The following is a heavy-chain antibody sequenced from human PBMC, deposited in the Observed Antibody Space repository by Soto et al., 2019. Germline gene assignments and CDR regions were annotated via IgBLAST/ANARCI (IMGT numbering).Heavy chain of an antibody. J-gene: IGHJ4*02. V-gene: IGHV3-33*01. CDR1: GFTFSSYG. Sequence: QVQLVESGGGVVQPGRSLRLSCAASGFTFSSYGMHWVRQAPGKGLEWVAVIWLDGSNKYYADSVKGRFTISRDNSKNPLYLQMNSRSAEDTAVYYCARGLWAFDYWGQGNLVTVSS. D-gene: IGHD5-18*01. CDR3: ARGLWAFDY. CDR2: IWLDGSNK.